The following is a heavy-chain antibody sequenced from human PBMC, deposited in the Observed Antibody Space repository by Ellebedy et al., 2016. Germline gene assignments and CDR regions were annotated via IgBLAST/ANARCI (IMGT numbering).Heavy chain of an antibody. Sequence: GESLKISXKGSGYSFTSYWIGWVRQMPGKGLEWMGIIYPGDSDTRYSPSFQGQVTISADKSISTAYLQWSSLKASDTAMHYCARRGEGRIAARTKYYYYGMDVWGQGTTVTVSS. CDR1: GYSFTSYW. CDR3: ARRGEGRIAARTKYYYYGMDV. V-gene: IGHV5-51*01. CDR2: IYPGDSDT. D-gene: IGHD6-6*01. J-gene: IGHJ6*02.